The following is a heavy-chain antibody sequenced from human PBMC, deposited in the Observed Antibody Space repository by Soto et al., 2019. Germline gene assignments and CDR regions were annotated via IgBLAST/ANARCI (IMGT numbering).Heavy chain of an antibody. V-gene: IGHV4-31*03. Sequence: SETLSLTCTVSGGPFSRGGYYWSWIRQHPGKGLECIGYIFYTGSTYYNPTLKSRVTMSVDTSKRQFSLNLSSLTAADTAVYYCARHPSDFWFDPWGQGTLVTVSS. D-gene: IGHD2-21*02. CDR2: IFYTGST. CDR3: ARHPSDFWFDP. CDR1: GGPFSRGGYY. J-gene: IGHJ5*02.